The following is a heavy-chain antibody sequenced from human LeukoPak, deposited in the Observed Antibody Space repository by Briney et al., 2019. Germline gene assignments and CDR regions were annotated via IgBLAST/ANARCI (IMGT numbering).Heavy chain of an antibody. Sequence: GGSLRLSCAASGFTFSYYSMHWVHQAPGKGLEWVAVISYDGDNKDYADSVKGQVTISRDNSKSTQYLQMDSLRPGDTAVYYCARQGDTASWYFGYWGQGTLVTVSS. D-gene: IGHD2-21*02. V-gene: IGHV3-30-3*01. J-gene: IGHJ4*02. CDR3: ARQGDTASWYFGY. CDR2: ISYDGDNK. CDR1: GFTFSYYS.